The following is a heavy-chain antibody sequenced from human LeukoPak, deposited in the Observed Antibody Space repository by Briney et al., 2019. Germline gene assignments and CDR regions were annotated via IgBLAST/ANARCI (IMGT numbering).Heavy chain of an antibody. D-gene: IGHD6-19*01. CDR2: ISAYNGNT. Sequence: ASVKVSCKASGYTFTSYGISWVRQAPGQGLEWMGWISAYNGNTNYAQKLQDRVTMTTDTSTSTAYMELRSLRSDDTAVYYCARDRRSSGWYLFDYWGQGTLVTVSS. V-gene: IGHV1-18*01. CDR3: ARDRRSSGWYLFDY. CDR1: GYTFTSYG. J-gene: IGHJ4*02.